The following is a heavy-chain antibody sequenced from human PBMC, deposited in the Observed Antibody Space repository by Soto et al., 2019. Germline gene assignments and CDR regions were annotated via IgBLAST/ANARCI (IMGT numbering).Heavy chain of an antibody. D-gene: IGHD2-21*01. CDR1: GFTFTSYW. J-gene: IGHJ6*04. V-gene: IGHV3-7*01. Sequence: EVHVVESGGGLVQPGGSLRLSCAASGFTFTSYWMTWVLQAPGRGLEWVANINKDGSETSYVDSVKGRFTISRDNAKSSMYMQMNSLRAADTAVYYCVREIASRLWGKGTTVIVSS. CDR3: VREIASRL. CDR2: INKDGSET.